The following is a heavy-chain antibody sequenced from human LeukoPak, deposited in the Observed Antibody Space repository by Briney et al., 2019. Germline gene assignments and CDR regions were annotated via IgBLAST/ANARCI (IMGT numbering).Heavy chain of an antibody. Sequence: AGGSLRLSCAASGFTFRDDAMSWVRQAPGKGLEWVSVISATGGRTYYAGSVKGRFTISRDNSKNTLYLQMNSLRAEDTAVYYCAEHDYGDHDYFDYWGQGTLVTVSS. D-gene: IGHD4/OR15-4a*01. V-gene: IGHV3-23*01. CDR3: AEHDYGDHDYFDY. CDR1: GFTFRDDA. CDR2: ISATGGRT. J-gene: IGHJ4*02.